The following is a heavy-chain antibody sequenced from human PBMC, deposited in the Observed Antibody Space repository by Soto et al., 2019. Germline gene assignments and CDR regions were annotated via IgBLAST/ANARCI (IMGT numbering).Heavy chain of an antibody. Sequence: PSETLSLTCTVSGGSISNYYWSWIRQPPGKGLEWIGYVYHSGSTNYNPSLQSRVAISLDTSKSQFSLKVTSVTATDTAVYYCARQGFGPLHGLVDVWGQGTTVTVSS. CDR2: VYHSGST. CDR3: ARQGFGPLHGLVDV. D-gene: IGHD3-10*01. J-gene: IGHJ6*02. CDR1: GGSISNYY. V-gene: IGHV4-59*08.